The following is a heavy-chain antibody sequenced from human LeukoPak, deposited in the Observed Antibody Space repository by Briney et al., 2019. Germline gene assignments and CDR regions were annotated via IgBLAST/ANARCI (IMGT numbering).Heavy chain of an antibody. CDR3: AKPAAADPYYFDY. V-gene: IGHV3-30*18. J-gene: IGHJ4*02. CDR1: GFTFSSYG. CDR2: ISYDGSNK. Sequence: GRSLRLSCAASGFTFSSYGMHWVRQAPGKGLEWVAVISYDGSNKYYADSVKGRFTISRDNSKNTLYLRMNSLRAEDTAVYYCAKPAAADPYYFDYWGQGTLVTVSS. D-gene: IGHD6-13*01.